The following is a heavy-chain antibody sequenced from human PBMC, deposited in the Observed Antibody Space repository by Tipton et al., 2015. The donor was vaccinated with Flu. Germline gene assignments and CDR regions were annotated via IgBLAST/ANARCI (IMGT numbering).Heavy chain of an antibody. D-gene: IGHD5-12*01. CDR3: ARDLRGYSGYTGGDAFDM. J-gene: IGHJ3*02. V-gene: IGHV4-61*02. CDR2: IYSSGST. Sequence: TLSLTCTVSGGSVSSASYYWNWIRQPAGRGLEWIGRIYSSGSTNYNASLESRVTLSRDTSKNHISLRLTSATAADTALYYCARDLRGYSGYTGGDAFDMWGRGIMVFVSS. CDR1: GGSVSSASYY.